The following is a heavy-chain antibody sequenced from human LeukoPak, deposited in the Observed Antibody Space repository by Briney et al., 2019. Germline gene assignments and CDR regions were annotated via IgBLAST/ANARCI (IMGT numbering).Heavy chain of an antibody. D-gene: IGHD4-17*01. V-gene: IGHV3-23*01. CDR3: AKHPTPYGDLYYFDY. Sequence: PGGSLRLSCAASGFTFSSYAMSWVRQAPGKGLEWVSAISGSGGSTYYADSVKGRFTISRDNSKNTLYLQMNSLRAEDTAVYYCAKHPTPYGDLYYFDYWGQGTLVTVSS. CDR2: ISGSGGST. J-gene: IGHJ4*02. CDR1: GFTFSSYA.